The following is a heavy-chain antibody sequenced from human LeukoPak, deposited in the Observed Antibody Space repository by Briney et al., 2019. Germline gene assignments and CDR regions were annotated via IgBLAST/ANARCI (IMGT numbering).Heavy chain of an antibody. V-gene: IGHV4-30-4*01. CDR2: IYYSGSA. CDR1: GGSISSGDYY. Sequence: SQTLSLTCTVSGGSISSGDYYWSWIRQPPGKGLEWIGYIYYSGSAYYNPSLKSRVTISVDTSKNQFSLKLSSVTAADTAVYYCARARGDFPYNWFDPWGQGTLVTVSS. D-gene: IGHD2-21*02. J-gene: IGHJ5*02. CDR3: ARARGDFPYNWFDP.